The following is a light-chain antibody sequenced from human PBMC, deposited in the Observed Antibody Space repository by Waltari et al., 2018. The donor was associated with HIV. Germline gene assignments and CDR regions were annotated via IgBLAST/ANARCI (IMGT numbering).Light chain of an antibody. Sequence: DIQLTQSPSFMYAYLGDRVTITCRASQAIGTSLAWFQLQPGQAPKLLISSASNVQSGVPSRFSGSGSGTGFTLTIGSLQPEDFTTYFCHQADSFPLTFGPGTKVN. J-gene: IGKJ3*01. CDR1: QAIGTS. CDR3: HQADSFPLT. V-gene: IGKV1-12*01. CDR2: SAS.